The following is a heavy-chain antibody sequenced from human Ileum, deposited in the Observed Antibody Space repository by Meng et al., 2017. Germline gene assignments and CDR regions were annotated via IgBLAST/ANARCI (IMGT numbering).Heavy chain of an antibody. D-gene: IGHD2-15*01. CDR2: IYLAGSP. V-gene: IGHV4-4*02. CDR1: GGSISSSLY. CDR3: VRHGGKYFDS. Sequence: HVQLQESGPGLVEPSGTCSLTCTVSGGSISSSLYWSWVRQSPGKGPEWIGQIYLAGSPNYNPSLESRVTISVDKSKNQFSLRLTSVTAADTAIFYCVRHGGKYFDSWGQGTLVTVSS. J-gene: IGHJ4*02.